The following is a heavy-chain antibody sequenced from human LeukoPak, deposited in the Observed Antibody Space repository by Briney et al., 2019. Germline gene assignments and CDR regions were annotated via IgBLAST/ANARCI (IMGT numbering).Heavy chain of an antibody. D-gene: IGHD5-12*01. CDR2: IYYSGST. J-gene: IGHJ3*02. CDR3: ARDTPSVEWLRNAFDI. V-gene: IGHV4-39*07. Sequence: PSETLSLTCTVSGGSISSSSYYWGWIRQPPGKGLEWIGSIYYSGSTYYNPSLKSRVTISVDTSKNQFSLKLSSVTAADTAVYYCARDTPSVEWLRNAFDIWGQGTMVTVSS. CDR1: GGSISSSSYY.